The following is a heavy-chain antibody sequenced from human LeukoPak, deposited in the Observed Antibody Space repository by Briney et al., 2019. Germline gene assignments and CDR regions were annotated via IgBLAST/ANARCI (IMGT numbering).Heavy chain of an antibody. D-gene: IGHD3-3*01. V-gene: IGHV3-74*01. Sequence: GGSLRLSCAASGFTFSTYWMHWVRQAPGKGLVWVSRIKSDGSTNYADSVKGRFTISRDNAKNTLSLQMNSLRPEDTGVYYCARAPSEIGGYYPEYLRHWGQGTLVTVSS. J-gene: IGHJ1*01. CDR2: IKSDGST. CDR3: ARAPSEIGGYYPEYLRH. CDR1: GFTFSTYW.